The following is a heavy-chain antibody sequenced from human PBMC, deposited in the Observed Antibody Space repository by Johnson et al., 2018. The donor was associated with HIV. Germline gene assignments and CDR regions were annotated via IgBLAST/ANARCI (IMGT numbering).Heavy chain of an antibody. CDR2: IRQDGSEK. Sequence: VQLVESGGGLVQPGGSLRLSCAASGFTFSSYWMSWVRQAPGKGLEWVANIRQDGSEKYYVDSVKGRFTISRDNAKNSLYLQMNSLRGEDTALYYCARGFVRISMILVADAFDLWGQWTMVTVSS. CDR3: ARGFVRISMILVADAFDL. D-gene: IGHD3-22*01. J-gene: IGHJ3*01. V-gene: IGHV3-7*05. CDR1: GFTFSSYW.